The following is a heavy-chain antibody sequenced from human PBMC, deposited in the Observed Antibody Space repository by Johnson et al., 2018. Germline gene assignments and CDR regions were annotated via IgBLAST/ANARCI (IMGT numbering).Heavy chain of an antibody. D-gene: IGHD4-17*01. J-gene: IGHJ6*02. V-gene: IGHV3-66*01. CDR2: IYSGGST. Sequence: VRLVQSGGGLVQPGGSLRLSCAASGFTFSSYWMSWVRQAPGKGLEWVSVIYSGGSTYYADSVEGRFTISRDNSKNTLYLQMNTRRAEDTAVYYCAGVEGDYGDYGMDVWGQGTTVTVSS. CDR1: GFTFSSYW. CDR3: AGVEGDYGDYGMDV.